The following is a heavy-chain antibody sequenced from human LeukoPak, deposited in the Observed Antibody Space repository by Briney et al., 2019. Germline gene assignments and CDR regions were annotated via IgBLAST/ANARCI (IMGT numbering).Heavy chain of an antibody. CDR1: GFTVSSNY. CDR3: AREYGPPYCGGDCHSFGGYWYFDL. J-gene: IGHJ2*01. CDR2: IILSGAST. Sequence: GGSLRLSCAASGFTVSSNYINWVRQAPGKGLEWVSTIILSGASTNYADSVKGRFTISRDNSKKTMYLQMKSLRGEDTAVYYCAREYGPPYCGGDCHSFGGYWYFDLWGRGTLVTVSS. V-gene: IGHV3-53*01. D-gene: IGHD2-21*02.